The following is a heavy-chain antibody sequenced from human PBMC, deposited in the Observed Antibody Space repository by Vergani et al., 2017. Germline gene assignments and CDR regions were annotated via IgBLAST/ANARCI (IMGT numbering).Heavy chain of an antibody. V-gene: IGHV3-23*01. CDR2: ISGSGGST. J-gene: IGHJ3*02. Sequence: EVQLLESGGGLVQPGGSLRLPCAASGFTFSSYAMSWVRQAPGKGLEWVSAISGSGGSTYYADSVKGRFTISRDNAKNSLYLQMNSLRAEDTALYYCAKGPKPNSWGGYAFDIWGQGTMVTVSS. CDR1: GFTFSSYA. CDR3: AKGPKPNSWGGYAFDI. D-gene: IGHD7-27*01.